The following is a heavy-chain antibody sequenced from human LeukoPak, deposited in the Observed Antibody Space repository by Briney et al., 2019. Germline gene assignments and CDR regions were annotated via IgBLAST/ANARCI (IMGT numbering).Heavy chain of an antibody. CDR3: ARVYYDYVWGSYRHTFDY. Sequence: ASVKVSCKASGYTFTGYHMHWVRQAPGQGLEWMGWINPNSGGTNYAQKFQGRVTMTRDTSISTAYMELSRLRSDDTAVYYCARVYYDYVWGSYRHTFDYWGQGTLVTVSS. D-gene: IGHD3-16*02. J-gene: IGHJ4*02. V-gene: IGHV1-2*02. CDR2: INPNSGGT. CDR1: GYTFTGYH.